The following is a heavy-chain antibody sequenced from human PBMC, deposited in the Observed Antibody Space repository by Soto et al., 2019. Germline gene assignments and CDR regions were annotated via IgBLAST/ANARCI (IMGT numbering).Heavy chain of an antibody. CDR2: IYRTGST. CDR1: GGSFTSNNW. D-gene: IGHD1-7*01. V-gene: IGHV4-4*02. J-gene: IGHJ4*02. CDR3: ASRDPGTSVDY. Sequence: SETLSLTCAVSGGSFTSNNWWTWVRQPPGQGLEWIGEIYRTGSTNYNPSLKSRVTISLDKSEKQISLKVTSLTAADTAVYYCASRDPGTSVDYWGQGTLVTVS.